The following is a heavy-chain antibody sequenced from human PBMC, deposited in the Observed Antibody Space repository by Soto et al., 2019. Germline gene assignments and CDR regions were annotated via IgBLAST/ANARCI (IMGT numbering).Heavy chain of an antibody. D-gene: IGHD6-19*01. V-gene: IGHV3-7*03. CDR1: GFTFISSF. Sequence: GSLRLSCVASGFTFISSFMGWVRQAPGKGLEWVANINQDGGGTYYVDSVEGRFTISRDNAKDSLYLQMNSLRGEDTAVYYCARYFRGSGRYFFDYWGQGTLVTVSS. CDR2: INQDGGGT. J-gene: IGHJ4*02. CDR3: ARYFRGSGRYFFDY.